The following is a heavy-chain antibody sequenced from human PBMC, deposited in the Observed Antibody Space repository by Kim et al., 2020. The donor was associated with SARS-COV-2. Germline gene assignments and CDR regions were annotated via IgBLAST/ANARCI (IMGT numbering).Heavy chain of an antibody. J-gene: IGHJ4*02. V-gene: IGHV3-23*01. CDR2: T. D-gene: IGHD3-10*01. Sequence: TYYADSVKGRFTISRDNSKNTLYLQMNSLRAEDTAVYYCAKDYYGSGSYIWGQGTLVTVSS. CDR3: AKDYYGSGSYI.